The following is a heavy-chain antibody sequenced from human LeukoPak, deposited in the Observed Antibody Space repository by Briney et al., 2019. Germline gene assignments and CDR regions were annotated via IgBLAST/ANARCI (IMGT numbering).Heavy chain of an antibody. J-gene: IGHJ4*02. CDR1: AYTFTGYY. D-gene: IGHD2-15*01. CDR3: ARVRDCSGGSCYHYFDY. CDR2: INPNSGGT. Sequence: ASVKVSCKASAYTFTGYYMHWVRQAPGQGLEWMGWINPNSGGTNYAQKFQGRVTMTRDTSISTAYMELSRLRSDDTAVCYCARVRDCSGGSCYHYFDYWGQGTLVTVSS. V-gene: IGHV1-2*02.